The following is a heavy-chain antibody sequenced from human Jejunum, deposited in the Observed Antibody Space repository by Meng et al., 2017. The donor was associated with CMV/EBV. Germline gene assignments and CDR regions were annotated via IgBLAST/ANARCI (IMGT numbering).Heavy chain of an antibody. CDR3: AQRNRAVDI. J-gene: IGHJ3*02. Sequence: SCAVSGFTLNNYEMNWVRRAPGKGLEWVSYISSSGRTIYYADSVKGRFTISRDNAKNSLFLQMNSLSAEDTALYYCAQRNRAVDIWGQGTMVTVS. CDR1: GFTLNNYE. D-gene: IGHD1-14*01. CDR2: ISSSGRTI. V-gene: IGHV3-48*03.